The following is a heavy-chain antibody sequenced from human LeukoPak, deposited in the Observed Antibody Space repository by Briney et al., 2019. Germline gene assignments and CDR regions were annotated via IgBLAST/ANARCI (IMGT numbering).Heavy chain of an antibody. CDR3: ARDRMVRRVIGSEGFDY. D-gene: IGHD3-10*01. CDR2: IYSGGST. CDR1: GFTVSSNY. Sequence: PGGSLRLSCAASGFTVSSNYMSWVRQAPGKGLEWVSVIYSGGSTYYADSVKGRFTISRDNSKNTLYLQMNSLRAEDTAVYYCARDRMVRRVIGSEGFDYWGRGTLVTVSS. J-gene: IGHJ4*02. V-gene: IGHV3-66*01.